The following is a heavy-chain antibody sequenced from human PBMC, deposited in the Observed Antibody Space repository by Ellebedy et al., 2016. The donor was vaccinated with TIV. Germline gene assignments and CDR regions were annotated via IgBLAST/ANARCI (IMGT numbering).Heavy chain of an antibody. Sequence: AASVKVSCKASGYTITTYAMHWVRQAPGQRLEWMGWINAGNGNTKYSQKFQGRVTITRDTSASTAYMELSSLRSEGTAVYYCARVKWELPFDYWGQGTLVTVSS. CDR1: GYTITTYA. J-gene: IGHJ4*02. CDR3: ARVKWELPFDY. CDR2: INAGNGNT. V-gene: IGHV1-3*01. D-gene: IGHD1-26*01.